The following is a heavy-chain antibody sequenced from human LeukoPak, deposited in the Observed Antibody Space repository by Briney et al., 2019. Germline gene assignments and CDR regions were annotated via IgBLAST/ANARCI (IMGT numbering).Heavy chain of an antibody. CDR3: ARRGSGWYGGYNWFDP. Sequence: GESLKISCKASGYSFTSYWIGWVRQMPGKGLEWMGIIYPGNSDTRYSPSFQGQVTISADKSISTAYLQWSSLKASDTAMYYCARRGSGWYGGYNWFDPWGQGTLVTVSS. D-gene: IGHD6-19*01. CDR2: IYPGNSDT. J-gene: IGHJ5*02. CDR1: GYSFTSYW. V-gene: IGHV5-51*01.